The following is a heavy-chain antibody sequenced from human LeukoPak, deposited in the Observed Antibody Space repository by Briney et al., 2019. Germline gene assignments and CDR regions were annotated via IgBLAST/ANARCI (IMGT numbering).Heavy chain of an antibody. CDR3: ARFPNTAMVMGLEYYYYGMDV. V-gene: IGHV1-46*01. D-gene: IGHD5-18*01. J-gene: IGHJ6*02. Sequence: ASVKVSCKASGYTFTSYYMHWARQAPGQGLEWMGIINPSGGSTSYAQKFQGRVTMTRDTSTSTVYMELSSLRSEDTAVYYCARFPNTAMVMGLEYYYYGMDVWGQGTTVTVSS. CDR1: GYTFTSYY. CDR2: INPSGGST.